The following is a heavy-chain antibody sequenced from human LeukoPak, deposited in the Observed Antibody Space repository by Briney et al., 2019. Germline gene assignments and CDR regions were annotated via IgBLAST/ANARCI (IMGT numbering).Heavy chain of an antibody. CDR3: ARGGPSAYCGGDCYSGVDY. CDR1: GYTFTSYY. Sequence: ASVKVSCKASGYTFTSYYMHWVRQAPGQGLEWMGWINPNSGGTNYAQKFQGRVTMTRDTSISTAYMELSRLRSDDTAVYYCARGGPSAYCGGDCYSGVDYWGQGTLVTVSS. V-gene: IGHV1-2*02. CDR2: INPNSGGT. D-gene: IGHD2-21*02. J-gene: IGHJ4*02.